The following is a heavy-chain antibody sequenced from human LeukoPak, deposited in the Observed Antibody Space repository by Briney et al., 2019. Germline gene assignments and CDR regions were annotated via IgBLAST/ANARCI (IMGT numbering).Heavy chain of an antibody. V-gene: IGHV3-23*01. D-gene: IGHD3/OR15-3a*01. J-gene: IGHJ2*01. CDR2: ITGSSTWT. CDR1: GFTFRTYG. Sequence: PGGSLRLSCEASGFTFRTYGMTWVGQAPGKGLEWVSGITGSSTWTYYADSVRGRFTISRDNSKNTLHLQMNNLTADDTAIYYCARELLSLGTGHFALWGRGTLVTVSS. CDR3: ARELLSLGTGHFAL.